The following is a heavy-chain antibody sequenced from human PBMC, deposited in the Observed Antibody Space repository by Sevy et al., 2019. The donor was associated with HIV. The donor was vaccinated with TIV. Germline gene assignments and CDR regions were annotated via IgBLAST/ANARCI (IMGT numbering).Heavy chain of an antibody. CDR2: ISSSSSTI. CDR1: GFTFSSYS. D-gene: IGHD3-10*01. V-gene: IGHV3-48*02. J-gene: IGHJ4*02. CDR3: ARDEGLWFGELHFDY. Sequence: GGSLRLSCAASGFTFSSYSMNWVRQAPGKGLEWASYISSSSSTIYYADSVKGRFTISRDNAKNSLYLQMNSLRDEDTAVYYCARDEGLWFGELHFDYWGQGTLVTVSS.